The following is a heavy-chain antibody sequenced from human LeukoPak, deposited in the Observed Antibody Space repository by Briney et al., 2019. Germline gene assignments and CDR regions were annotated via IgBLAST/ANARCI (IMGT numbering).Heavy chain of an antibody. CDR3: ARDVGASAPDAFDI. CDR2: ISSSSNYI. D-gene: IGHD1-26*01. Sequence: GGSLRLSCAASGFTFSTYNMNWVRQAPGKGLEWVSSISSSSNYIYYADSVKGRFTISRDNAKNSLYLQMNSLRAEDTDVYYCARDVGASAPDAFDIWGQERMVTVSS. V-gene: IGHV3-21*01. CDR1: GFTFSTYN. J-gene: IGHJ3*02.